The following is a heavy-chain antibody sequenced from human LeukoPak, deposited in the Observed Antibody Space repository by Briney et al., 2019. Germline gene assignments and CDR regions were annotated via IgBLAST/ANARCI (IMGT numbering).Heavy chain of an antibody. D-gene: IGHD2-8*01. J-gene: IGHJ4*02. CDR3: AKALEMDYFDY. Sequence: WVSRISGSGADTYYADSVKGRFTISRDNSKSTLYLQMNSLRAEDTAIYYCAKALEMDYFDYWGQGTLVTVSS. V-gene: IGHV3-23*01. CDR2: ISGSGADT.